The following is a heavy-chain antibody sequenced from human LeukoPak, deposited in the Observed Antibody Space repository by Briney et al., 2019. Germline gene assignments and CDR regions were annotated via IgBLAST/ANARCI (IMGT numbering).Heavy chain of an antibody. CDR3: ARDLPGIAAATLDY. Sequence: SVKVSCKASGGTFSSYAISWVRQAPGQGLEWMGGIIPIFGTANYAQKFQGRVTITADESTSTAYMELSSLRSEDMAVYYCARDLPGIAAATLDYWGQGTLVTVSS. CDR2: IIPIFGTA. CDR1: GGTFSSYA. J-gene: IGHJ4*02. D-gene: IGHD6-13*01. V-gene: IGHV1-69*13.